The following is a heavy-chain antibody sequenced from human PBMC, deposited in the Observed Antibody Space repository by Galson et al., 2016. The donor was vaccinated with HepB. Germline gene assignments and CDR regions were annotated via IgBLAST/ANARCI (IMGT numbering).Heavy chain of an antibody. Sequence: SLRLSCAASGFIFSRYTMTWVRQAPGKGLEWVSSISSTIRDIHYSDSVKGRFTISRDNAKNSLYLQMNSLGAEDTALYYCAREGAAGILSNFWGQGTLVTVSS. CDR2: ISSTIRDI. CDR1: GFIFSRYT. D-gene: IGHD3-16*01. V-gene: IGHV3-21*01. J-gene: IGHJ4*02. CDR3: AREGAAGILSNF.